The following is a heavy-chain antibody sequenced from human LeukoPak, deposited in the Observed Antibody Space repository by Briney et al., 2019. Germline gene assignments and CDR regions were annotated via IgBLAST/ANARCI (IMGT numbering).Heavy chain of an antibody. J-gene: IGHJ4*02. CDR2: ISAHNGNR. D-gene: IGHD2-21*01. Sequence: ASVKVSCKAAGYTFTKYGVTWVRQAPGQGLEWVGWISAHNGNRNYVQRLQGRVTMTTDTSTTTAYLELRNLKSDDTAVYYCARNSASTSFPPAYDCWGQGTVVAVSS. CDR1: GYTFTKYG. CDR3: ARNSASTSFPPAYDC. V-gene: IGHV1-18*01.